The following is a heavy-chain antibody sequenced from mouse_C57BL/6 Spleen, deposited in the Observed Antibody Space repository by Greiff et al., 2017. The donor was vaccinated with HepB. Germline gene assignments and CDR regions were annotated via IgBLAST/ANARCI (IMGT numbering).Heavy chain of an antibody. D-gene: IGHD1-1*01. CDR2: IGPGSGST. CDR1: GYTFTDYY. J-gene: IGHJ3*01. Sequence: VQLQQSGAELVKPGASVKISCKASGYTFTDYYINWVKQRPGQGLEWIGKIGPGSGSTYYNEKFKGKATLTADKTCSTDKMQPSSLTSEDSAVYFWARDRYYGSSLFADWGKGTLVTVAA. V-gene: IGHV1-77*01. CDR3: ARDRYYGSSLFAD.